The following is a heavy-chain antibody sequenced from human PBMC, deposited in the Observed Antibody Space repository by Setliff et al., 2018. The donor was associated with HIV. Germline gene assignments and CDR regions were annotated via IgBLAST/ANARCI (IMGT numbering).Heavy chain of an antibody. Sequence: ASVKVSCKASKYTFTTYFLHWVRQAPGQGPEWMGIINPSGGTTEYAQKFQGRVTVTRDTSTSTVYMELRSLTSEDTAVYYCATVKQQLAPFDYWGQGTLVT. D-gene: IGHD6-13*01. V-gene: IGHV1-46*01. CDR2: INPSGGTT. CDR1: KYTFTTYF. CDR3: ATVKQQLAPFDY. J-gene: IGHJ4*02.